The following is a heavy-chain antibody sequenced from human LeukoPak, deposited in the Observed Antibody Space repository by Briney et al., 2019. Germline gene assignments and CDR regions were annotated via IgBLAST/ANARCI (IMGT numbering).Heavy chain of an antibody. D-gene: IGHD2-2*02. J-gene: IGHJ4*02. V-gene: IGHV4-39*01. CDR2: IYYNGNT. CDR1: GGSISSSTYY. CDR3: ASSPGGYCSSASCYTGGYFDY. Sequence: SETLSLTCTVSGGSISSSTYYWVWIRQPPGEGREWIGSIYYNGNTYSNPSLKSRVTISVDTSKNQFSLRLSSVPATDRAVYYCASSPGGYCSSASCYTGGYFDYWGQGSLVTVSS.